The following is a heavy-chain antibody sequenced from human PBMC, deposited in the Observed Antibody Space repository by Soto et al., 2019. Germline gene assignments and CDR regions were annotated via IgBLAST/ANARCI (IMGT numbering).Heavy chain of an antibody. CDR3: ASDRAQYCSSTSCYANYYYYMDV. D-gene: IGHD2-2*01. J-gene: IGHJ6*03. V-gene: IGHV3-7*01. CDR1: GFTFSSYW. CDR2: IKQDGSEK. Sequence: GGSLRLSCAASGFTFSSYWMSWVRQAPGKGLEWVANIKQDGSEKYYVDSVKGRFTISRDNAKNSLYLQMNSLRAEDTAVYYCASDRAQYCSSTSCYANYYYYMDVWGKGTTVTVSS.